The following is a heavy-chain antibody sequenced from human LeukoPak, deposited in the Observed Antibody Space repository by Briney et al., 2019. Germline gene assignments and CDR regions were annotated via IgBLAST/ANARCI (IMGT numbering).Heavy chain of an antibody. CDR3: ASVYAGDFDY. CDR1: GYGFSTYW. Sequence: GESLKISCQGSGYGFSTYWITWVRQLPGKGLEWVGRIDPSDSHTNYSPSFRGHVTISADKSISTAYLQWSSLKASDTAMYYCASVYAGDFDYWGQGTLVTVSS. J-gene: IGHJ4*02. D-gene: IGHD2-8*01. CDR2: IDPSDSHT. V-gene: IGHV5-10-1*01.